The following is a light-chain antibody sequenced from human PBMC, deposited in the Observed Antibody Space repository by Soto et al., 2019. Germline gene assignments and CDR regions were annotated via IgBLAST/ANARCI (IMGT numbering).Light chain of an antibody. V-gene: IGLV1-40*01. CDR3: QSYDSSLSGSHVV. J-gene: IGLJ2*01. CDR1: SSNIGAPYE. Sequence: QSVLTQPPSVSGAPGQRVTISCTGSSSNIGAPYEVHWYQQLPGTAPKLLIYGDTNRPSGVPDRFSGSKSGTSASLAITGLQAEDEADYYCQSYDSSLSGSHVVFGGGTKLTVL. CDR2: GDT.